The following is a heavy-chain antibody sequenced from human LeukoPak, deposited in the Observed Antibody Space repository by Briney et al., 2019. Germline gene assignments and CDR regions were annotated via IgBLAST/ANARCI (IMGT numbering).Heavy chain of an antibody. Sequence: SETLSLTCSVSGDSISHHYWSWIRQPPGKGPEWIAYMVYTGSSNYNPSLESRVTMSVDTSKKQFSLKLSSVTSADTAVYYCARRAAPAVTPSRREYHFDYWGQGILVTDSS. CDR3: ARRAAPAVTPSRREYHFDY. V-gene: IGHV4-59*11. D-gene: IGHD4-17*01. J-gene: IGHJ4*02. CDR1: GDSISHHY. CDR2: MVYTGSS.